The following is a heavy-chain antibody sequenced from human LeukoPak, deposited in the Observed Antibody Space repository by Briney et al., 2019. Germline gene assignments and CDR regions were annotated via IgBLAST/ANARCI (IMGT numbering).Heavy chain of an antibody. Sequence: GGSLRLSCAASGFTVSSNYMSWVRQAPGKGLEWVSVFYSGGSTYYADSVKGRFTISRDNSKNTLYLQMNSLRAEDTAVYYCARDTRRIQLSSFDPWGQGTLVTVSS. CDR1: GFTVSSNY. V-gene: IGHV3-66*02. CDR3: ARDTRRIQLSSFDP. J-gene: IGHJ5*02. D-gene: IGHD5-18*01. CDR2: FYSGGST.